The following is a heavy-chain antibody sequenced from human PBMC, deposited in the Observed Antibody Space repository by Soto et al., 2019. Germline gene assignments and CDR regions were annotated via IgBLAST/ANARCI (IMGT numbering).Heavy chain of an antibody. V-gene: IGHV3-23*01. CDR1: GFNIPDYG. CDR3: TRWNGFGDS. CDR2: FTGGHGKT. J-gene: IGHJ4*02. D-gene: IGHD1-1*01. Sequence: VQLLESGGGSVQPGGYLKLSCGVSGFNIPDYGVTWVRQPPGKGLEWVSGFTGGHGKTFYADSVRGRFTPSREDSRNMVYLQMDSLRVEDTAVYYCTRWNGFGDSWGQGTLVTVAS.